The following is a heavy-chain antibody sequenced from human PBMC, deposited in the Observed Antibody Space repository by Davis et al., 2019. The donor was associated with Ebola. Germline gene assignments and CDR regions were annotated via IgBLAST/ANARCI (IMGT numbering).Heavy chain of an antibody. CDR3: ARQGGDSSSWFD. CDR1: GGSFSGYY. Sequence: SETLSLTCAVYGGSFSGYYWSWIRQPPGKGLEWIGEINHSGSTNYNPSLKSRVTISVDTSKNQFSLKLSSVTAADTAVYYCARQGGDSSSWFDWGQGTLVTVSS. V-gene: IGHV4-34*01. CDR2: INHSGST. D-gene: IGHD6-13*01. J-gene: IGHJ4*02.